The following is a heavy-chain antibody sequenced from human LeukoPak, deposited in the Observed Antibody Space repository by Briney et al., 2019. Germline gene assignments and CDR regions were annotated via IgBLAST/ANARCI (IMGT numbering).Heavy chain of an antibody. D-gene: IGHD1-26*01. CDR1: GFTFSSYA. J-gene: IGHJ4*02. V-gene: IGHV3-23*01. Sequence: GGSLRLSCAASGFTFSSYAMRWVRQAPGKGLEWVSAISSSGDSTIHAGSVKGRFTISRDNYKNTLYLQMNSLTAEDTALYYCAKEPYSGSQLLDYWGQGTLVTVSS. CDR2: ISSSGDST. CDR3: AKEPYSGSQLLDY.